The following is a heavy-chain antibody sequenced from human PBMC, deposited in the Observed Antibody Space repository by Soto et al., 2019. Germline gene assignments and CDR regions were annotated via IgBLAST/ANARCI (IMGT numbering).Heavy chain of an antibody. CDR1: GFTFSSYG. Sequence: GGSLRLSCAASGFTFSSYGMHWVRQAPGKGLEWVAVISYDGSNKYYADSVKGRFTISRDNSKNTLYLQMNSLRAEDTAVYYCAKQLDLGFWSGSLDPWGQGTLVPVSS. D-gene: IGHD3-3*01. J-gene: IGHJ5*02. CDR2: ISYDGSNK. CDR3: AKQLDLGFWSGSLDP. V-gene: IGHV3-30*18.